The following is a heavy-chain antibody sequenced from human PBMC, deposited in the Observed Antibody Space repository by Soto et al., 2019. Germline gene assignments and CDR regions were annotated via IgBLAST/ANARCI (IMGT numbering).Heavy chain of an antibody. CDR3: AKVGGPLSTSSYVDV. Sequence: ASVKVSCKASGYTFTGYYMHWVRQAPGQGPEWMGWINPKSGGTNFAQKFQDRVILTRDTSINTAYMELSRLRSDDTAVYYCAKVGGPLSTSSYVDVWGQGTMVTVSS. D-gene: IGHD2-15*01. V-gene: IGHV1-2*02. J-gene: IGHJ6*02. CDR1: GYTFTGYY. CDR2: INPKSGGT.